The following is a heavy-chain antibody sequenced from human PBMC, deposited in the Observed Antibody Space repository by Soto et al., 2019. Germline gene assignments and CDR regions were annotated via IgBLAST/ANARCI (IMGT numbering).Heavy chain of an antibody. D-gene: IGHD4-17*01. CDR3: AKGLYGDSELFDY. Sequence: EVQLLESGGGLVQPGGSLRLSCAASGFTFSGYTMGWVRQAPGKGLEWVSAIRGIGGSKYNEDSAKGRFTISRDNAKNTLYLQMNSLRAEDTAVYYCAKGLYGDSELFDYWGQGTLVTVSS. V-gene: IGHV3-23*01. J-gene: IGHJ4*02. CDR1: GFTFSGYT. CDR2: IRGIGGSK.